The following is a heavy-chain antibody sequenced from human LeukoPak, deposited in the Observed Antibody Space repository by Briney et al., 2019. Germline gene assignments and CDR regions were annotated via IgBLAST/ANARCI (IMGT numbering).Heavy chain of an antibody. Sequence: ASVKVSCKASGYTFTSYAMNWVRQAPGQGLEWMGWINTNTGDPTYAQGFTGRFVFSLDTSVSMAYLQISSLKAEDTAVYYCAREVGRSSSALGGDYWGQGTLVTVSS. CDR2: INTNTGDP. V-gene: IGHV7-4-1*04. D-gene: IGHD6-6*01. CDR3: AREVGRSSSALGGDY. J-gene: IGHJ4*02. CDR1: GYTFTSYA.